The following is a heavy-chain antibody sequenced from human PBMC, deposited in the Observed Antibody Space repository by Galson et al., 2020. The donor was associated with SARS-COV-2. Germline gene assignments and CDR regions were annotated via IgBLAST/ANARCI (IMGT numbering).Heavy chain of an antibody. Sequence: TGGSLRLSCAASGFPFSTHGMHWVRQAPGKGLEWVAIITYRGRNEYYADSVKGRFTISRDNSKNTLYLQMNSLRPEDTAVYYCAKENVGGYTGYESAYYYGMDVWGQGTTVTVSS. CDR1: GFPFSTHG. D-gene: IGHD5-12*01. CDR3: AKENVGGYTGYESAYYYGMDV. J-gene: IGHJ6*02. CDR2: ITYRGRNE. V-gene: IGHV3-30*18.